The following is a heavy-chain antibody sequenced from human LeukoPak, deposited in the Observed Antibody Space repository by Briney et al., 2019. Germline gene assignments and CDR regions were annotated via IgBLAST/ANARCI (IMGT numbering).Heavy chain of an antibody. CDR3: AKGWMTHWYSSSWYNAFDI. CDR2: ISGSGGST. Sequence: GGSLRLSCAASGFTFSSYAMSWVRHDPGKGLEWVSAISGSGGSTYYADSVKGRFTLSRDNSKNTLYLQMNSLRAEDTAVYYCAKGWMTHWYSSSWYNAFDIWGQGTMVTVSS. D-gene: IGHD6-13*01. J-gene: IGHJ3*02. CDR1: GFTFSSYA. V-gene: IGHV3-23*01.